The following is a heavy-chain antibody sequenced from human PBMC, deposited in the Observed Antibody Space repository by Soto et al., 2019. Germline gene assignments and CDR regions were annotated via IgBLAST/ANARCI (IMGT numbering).Heavy chain of an antibody. D-gene: IGHD3-10*01. CDR2: IRGRGGVS. Sequence: EVQLLESGGDLVQPGGSLRMSCVGSGFTFSRYVMSWVRQAPGKGRERVSVIRGRGGVSYYLDSVKGRFTISRDNSKNTLYLEMKSLGAGDTAVYYCARPDGDYFYNHMDVWGKGSTVTVSS. V-gene: IGHV3-23*01. J-gene: IGHJ6*03. CDR1: GFTFSRYV. CDR3: ARPDGDYFYNHMDV.